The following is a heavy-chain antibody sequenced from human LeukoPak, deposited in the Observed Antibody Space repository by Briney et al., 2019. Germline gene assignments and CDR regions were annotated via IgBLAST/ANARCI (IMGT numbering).Heavy chain of an antibody. V-gene: IGHV3-21*01. D-gene: IGHD6-13*01. CDR1: GFTFSSYS. CDR3: ALGCGAAAACN. J-gene: IGHJ4*02. CDR2: ISSSSSYI. Sequence: GGSLRLSCAASGFTFSSYSMNWVRQAPGKGLEWVSSISSSSSYIYYADSVKGRFTISRDNAKNSLYLQMNSLRAEDTAVYYCALGCGAAAACNLGQGTLVTVSS.